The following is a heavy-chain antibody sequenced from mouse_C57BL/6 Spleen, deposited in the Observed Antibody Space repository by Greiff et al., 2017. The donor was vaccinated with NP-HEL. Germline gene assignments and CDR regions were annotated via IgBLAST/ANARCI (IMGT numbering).Heavy chain of an antibody. CDR1: GYAFSSSW. D-gene: IGHD1-1*01. CDR2: IYPGDGDT. Sequence: VQLQQSGPELVKPGASVKISCKASGYAFSSSWMNWVKQRPGKGLEWIGRIYPGDGDTNYNGKFKGKATLTADKSSSTAYMQLSSLTSADAAVYFCASYYYGSSYGYWGKGTTRTVAS. J-gene: IGHJ2*01. CDR3: ASYYYGSSYGY. V-gene: IGHV1-82*01.